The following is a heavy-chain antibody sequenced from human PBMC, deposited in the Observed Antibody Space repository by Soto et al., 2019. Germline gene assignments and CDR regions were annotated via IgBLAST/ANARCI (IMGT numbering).Heavy chain of an antibody. J-gene: IGHJ4*02. CDR1: GFTFSDYY. CDR3: ARVVGIAARPGYFDY. CDR2: ISSSGSTI. D-gene: IGHD6-6*01. V-gene: IGHV3-11*01. Sequence: AGSLRLSCAASGFTFSDYYMSWIRQAPGKGLEWVSYISSSGSTIYYADSVKGRFTISRDNAKNSLYLQMNSLRAEDTAVYYCARVVGIAARPGYFDYWGQGTLVTVSS.